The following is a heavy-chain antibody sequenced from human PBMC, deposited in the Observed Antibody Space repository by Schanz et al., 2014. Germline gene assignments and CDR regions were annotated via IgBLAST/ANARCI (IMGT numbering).Heavy chain of an antibody. Sequence: QVQLVQSGAEVKKPGASVKVSCKASGYTFSFTSYNVHWVRQAPGQGLEWMGYINSSGGGTSYAQKFQDRLTMTTDTSTSTSYMELTSLRFDDTAVYYCARDFSAYVGNYFDYCGQGTLVTVSS. V-gene: IGHV1-46*01. CDR1: GYTFSFTSYN. D-gene: IGHD5-12*01. CDR3: ARDFSAYVGNYFDY. CDR2: INSSGGGT. J-gene: IGHJ4*02.